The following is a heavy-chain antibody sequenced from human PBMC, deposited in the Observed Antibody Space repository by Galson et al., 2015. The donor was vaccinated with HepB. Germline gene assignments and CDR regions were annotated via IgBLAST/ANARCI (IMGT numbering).Heavy chain of an antibody. J-gene: IGHJ2*01. D-gene: IGHD2/OR15-2a*01. V-gene: IGHV4-59*01. CDR2: IYHGGST. CDR1: GGSISTNY. CDR3: ARAPSAIIVRYFDL. Sequence: ETLSLTCTVSGGSISTNYWSWIRQSPGKGLEWIGYIYHGGSTDYSPSLKSRVTISLDTSKNQFSLKLKSVTAADTAVYYCARAPSAIIVRYFDLWGRGTLVTVSS.